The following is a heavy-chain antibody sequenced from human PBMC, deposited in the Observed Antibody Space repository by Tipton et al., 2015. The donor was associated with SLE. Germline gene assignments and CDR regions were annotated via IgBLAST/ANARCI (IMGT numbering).Heavy chain of an antibody. V-gene: IGHV4-59*12. CDR3: AKDSGDYDFGQDP. CDR1: GGSISSYR. J-gene: IGHJ5*02. Sequence: TLSLTCTVSGGSISSYRWSWIRQPPGKGLEWIGYIYYSGSTNYNPSLKSRVTMSIDTSKNQFSLRLRSVTAADTAVYYCAKDSGDYDFGQDPWGRGTLVTVSS. D-gene: IGHD3-3*01. CDR2: IYYSGST.